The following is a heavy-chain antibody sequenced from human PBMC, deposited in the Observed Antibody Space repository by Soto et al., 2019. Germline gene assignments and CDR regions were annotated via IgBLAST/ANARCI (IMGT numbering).Heavy chain of an antibody. D-gene: IGHD2-15*01. CDR3: AKDMGCSGGSCYLMNAFDI. CDR1: GFTFDDYT. J-gene: IGHJ3*02. Sequence: GGSLRLSCAASGFTFDDYTMHWVRQAPGKGLEWVSLISWDGGSTYYADSVKGRFTISRDNSKNSPYLQMNSLRTEDTALYYCAKDMGCSGGSCYLMNAFDIWGQGTMVTVAS. CDR2: ISWDGGST. V-gene: IGHV3-43*01.